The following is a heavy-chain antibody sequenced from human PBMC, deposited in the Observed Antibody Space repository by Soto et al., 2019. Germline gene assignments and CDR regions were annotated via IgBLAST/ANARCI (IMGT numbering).Heavy chain of an antibody. J-gene: IGHJ6*02. CDR2: IIPFLSAT. D-gene: IGHD4-17*01. V-gene: IGHV1-69*01. Sequence: QVQLVQSGAEVKKPGSSVKVSCRASGGHFDRFALSWLRQAHGQGLEWMGGIIPFLSATTYAHKFQGRVTINAAESASTLYLELRSLTSDDTAVYYCARGEDEHGDFGSMDVWGQGTSVTVSS. CDR3: ARGEDEHGDFGSMDV. CDR1: GGHFDRFA.